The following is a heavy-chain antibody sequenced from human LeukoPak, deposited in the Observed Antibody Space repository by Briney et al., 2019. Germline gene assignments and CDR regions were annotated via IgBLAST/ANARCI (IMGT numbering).Heavy chain of an antibody. CDR3: ARGHRGPFDY. CDR2: INHSGST. Sequence: PSETLSLTCAVYGGSFSGYYWSWIRQPPGKGLEWIGEINHSGSTNYNPSLKSRVTTSVDTSKNQFSLKLSSVTAADTAVYYCARGHRGPFDYWGQGTLVTVSS. CDR1: GGSFSGYY. V-gene: IGHV4-34*01. J-gene: IGHJ4*02.